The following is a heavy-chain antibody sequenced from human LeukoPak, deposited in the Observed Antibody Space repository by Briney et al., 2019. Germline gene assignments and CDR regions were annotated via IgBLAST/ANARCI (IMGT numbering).Heavy chain of an antibody. CDR3: ARVVYYDSSGSWAFDI. J-gene: IGHJ3*02. Sequence: PSQTLSLTCAVSGGSISSGGYSWSWIRQPPGKGLEWSGYIYYSGSTYYNPSLKSRVTISVDTSKNQFSLKLSSVTAADTAVYYCARVVYYDSSGSWAFDIWGQGTMVTVSS. CDR2: IYYSGST. D-gene: IGHD3-22*01. V-gene: IGHV4-30-4*07. CDR1: GGSISSGGYS.